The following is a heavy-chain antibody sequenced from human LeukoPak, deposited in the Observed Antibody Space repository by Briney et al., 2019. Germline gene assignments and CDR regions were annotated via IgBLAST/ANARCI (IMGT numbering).Heavy chain of an antibody. V-gene: IGHV3-33*01. J-gene: IGHJ2*01. CDR2: VTSDESKK. D-gene: IGHD3-22*01. CDR3: ARDADTSGLYWYFDL. CDR1: GFALSHYG. Sequence: GGSLRLSCTASGFALSHYGMHRVRQAPRKGLDWVAAVTSDESKKYYIESVKGRYTISRDNSKNTLYLQMDSLRAEDTAVYFCARDADTSGLYWYFDLWGRGTRVTVSS.